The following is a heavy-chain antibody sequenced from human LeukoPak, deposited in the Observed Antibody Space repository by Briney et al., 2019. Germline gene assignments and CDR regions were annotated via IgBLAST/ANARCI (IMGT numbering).Heavy chain of an antibody. Sequence: PGGSLRLSCAASGFTFSSYWMSWVRQAPGKGLEGVANIKQDGSEKYYVDSVKGRFTISRDNAKNSLYLQMNSLRAEDTAVYYCARARGLTGQVARCVFDYWGQGTLVTVSS. CDR2: IKQDGSEK. J-gene: IGHJ4*02. D-gene: IGHD3-9*01. CDR1: GFTFSSYW. V-gene: IGHV3-7*01. CDR3: ARARGLTGQVARCVFDY.